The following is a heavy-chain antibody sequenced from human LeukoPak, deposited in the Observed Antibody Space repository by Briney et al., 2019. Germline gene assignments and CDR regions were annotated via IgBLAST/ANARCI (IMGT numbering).Heavy chain of an antibody. Sequence: GGSLRLSCAASGFTFSSYAMSWVRQAPGKGLEWVSAISGSGGSTYYADSVEGRFTISRDNSKNTLYLQMNSLRAEDTAVYYCAKSRFYYDSTFDYWGQGTLVTFSS. D-gene: IGHD3-22*01. CDR2: ISGSGGST. CDR1: GFTFSSYA. CDR3: AKSRFYYDSTFDY. V-gene: IGHV3-23*01. J-gene: IGHJ4*02.